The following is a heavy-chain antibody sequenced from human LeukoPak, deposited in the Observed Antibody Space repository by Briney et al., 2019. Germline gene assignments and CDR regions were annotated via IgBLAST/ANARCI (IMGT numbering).Heavy chain of an antibody. CDR1: GYTFTSYD. D-gene: IGHD6-19*01. V-gene: IGHV1-8*01. J-gene: IGHJ4*02. CDR3: AREHPYSSGWYGDY. CDR2: MNPNSGNT. Sequence: ASVKVSCKASGYTFTSYDINWVRQATGQGLEWMGWMNPNSGNTGYAQKFQGRVTMTRNTSISTAYMELSSLRSEDTAVYYCAREHPYSSGWYGDYWGQGTLVTVSS.